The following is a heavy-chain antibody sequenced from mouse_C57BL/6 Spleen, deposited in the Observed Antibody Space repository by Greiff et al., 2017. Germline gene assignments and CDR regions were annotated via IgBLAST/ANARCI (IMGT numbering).Heavy chain of an antibody. Sequence: EVHLVESGGGLVKPGGSLKLSCAASGFTFSDYGMHWVRPAPEQGLEWVAYISSGSSTIYYADTVKGRFTISRDNAKNTLFLKVNSRRSEDTAMDYCARQGAAFYYSDYWGQGTTLTVSS. CDR3: ARQGAAFYYSDY. CDR2: ISSGSSTI. J-gene: IGHJ2*01. V-gene: IGHV5-17*01. D-gene: IGHD3-3*01. CDR1: GFTFSDYG.